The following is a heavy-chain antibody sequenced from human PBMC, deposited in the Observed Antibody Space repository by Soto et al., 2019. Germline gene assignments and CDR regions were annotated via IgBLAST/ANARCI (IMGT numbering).Heavy chain of an antibody. V-gene: IGHV3-11*01. CDR1: GFSFRDYF. D-gene: IGHD2-21*01. CDR2: IGPYGNSI. Sequence: GESLKISCAASGFSFRDYFMSWLRQAPGKGLEWVSYIGPYGNSIYYADSVKGRFTISRDDATKSLHLHMNSLRTDDTAVYYCARDDHTYGVYWGQGTPGTVSS. CDR3: ARDDHTYGVY. J-gene: IGHJ4*02.